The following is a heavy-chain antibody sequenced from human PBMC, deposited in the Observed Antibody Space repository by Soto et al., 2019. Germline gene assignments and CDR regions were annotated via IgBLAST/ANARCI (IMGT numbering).Heavy chain of an antibody. CDR3: ARDSSGWED. Sequence: EVQLVESGGGFVKPGGSLRLSCAASGFTFSNAWMSWVRQAPGKGLEWIGRSKSNTDGGTIDYAAPVKGRFTISRDNSKNTLYLQMNSLRAEDTAVYYCARDSSGWEDWGQGTLVTVSS. J-gene: IGHJ4*02. D-gene: IGHD6-19*01. CDR1: GFTFSNAW. CDR2: SKSNTDGGTI. V-gene: IGHV3-15*01.